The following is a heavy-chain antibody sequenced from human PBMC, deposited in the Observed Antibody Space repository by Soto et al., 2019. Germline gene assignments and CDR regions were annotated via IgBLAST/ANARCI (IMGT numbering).Heavy chain of an antibody. V-gene: IGHV3-15*01. Sequence: GGSLRLSCTASGIIFSNTWINWVRQAPGKGLEWVGRIKSNTDGGTTDYATPVKGRFALSRDDSQNTLYLQMTGLKAEDTAVYYCATDPPRNYYDNSGPMGNWGQGTLVTVS. D-gene: IGHD3-22*01. CDR3: ATDPPRNYYDNSGPMGN. CDR2: IKSNTDGGTT. J-gene: IGHJ4*02. CDR1: GIIFSNTW.